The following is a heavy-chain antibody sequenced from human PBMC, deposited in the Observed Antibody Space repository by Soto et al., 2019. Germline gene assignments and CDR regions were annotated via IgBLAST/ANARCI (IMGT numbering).Heavy chain of an antibody. V-gene: IGHV3-53*01. D-gene: IGHD6-19*01. CDR2: IYSGGST. CDR1: GFTVSSNY. Sequence: PGGSLRLSCAASGFTVSSNYMSWVRQAPGKGLEWVSVIYSGGSTYYADSVKGRFTISRDNSKNTLYLQMNSLRAEDTAVYYCARDFTYSSGWYRMWGQGTLVTVSS. CDR3: ARDFTYSSGWYRM. J-gene: IGHJ4*02.